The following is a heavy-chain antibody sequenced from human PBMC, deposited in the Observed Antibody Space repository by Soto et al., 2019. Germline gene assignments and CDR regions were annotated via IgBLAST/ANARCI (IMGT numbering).Heavy chain of an antibody. CDR2: ISAYNGNT. V-gene: IGHV1-18*01. CDR1: GYTFTSYG. CDR3: ARDWNCGGDCYRPYYYYGMDV. Sequence: ASVKVSCKASGYTFTSYGISWVRQAPGQGLEWMGWISAYNGNTNYAQKLQGRVTMTTDTSTSTAYMELRSLRSDDTAVYYCARDWNCGGDCYRPYYYYGMDVWG. J-gene: IGHJ6*02. D-gene: IGHD2-21*02.